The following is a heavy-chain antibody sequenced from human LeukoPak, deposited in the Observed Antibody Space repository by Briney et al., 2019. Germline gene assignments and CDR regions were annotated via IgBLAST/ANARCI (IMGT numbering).Heavy chain of an antibody. Sequence: ASVKVSCKASGYTFTSYYMHWVRQAPGQGLEWMGIINPSGGSTSYAQKFQGRVTMTRDTSTSTFYMELSSLRSEDTAVYFCARGAMVRGVITGYFQHWGQGTLVIVSS. CDR1: GYTFTSYY. J-gene: IGHJ1*01. D-gene: IGHD3-10*01. V-gene: IGHV1-46*01. CDR2: INPSGGST. CDR3: ARGAMVRGVITGYFQH.